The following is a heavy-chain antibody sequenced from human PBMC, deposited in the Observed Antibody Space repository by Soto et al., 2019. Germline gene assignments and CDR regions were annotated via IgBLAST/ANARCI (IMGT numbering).Heavy chain of an antibody. CDR3: ARTTTTVTFDY. CDR2: LHYSGGT. D-gene: IGHD4-17*01. CDR1: GTSISSYY. J-gene: IGHJ4*02. Sequence: PSETLSLTCTVSGTSISSYYWSWIRQPPGKGLEWIGNLHYSGGTNYNPSLKSRVTISVDTSKTQFSLKLRSVSAADTAVYYCARTTTTVTFDYWGQGTLVTVSS. V-gene: IGHV4-59*08.